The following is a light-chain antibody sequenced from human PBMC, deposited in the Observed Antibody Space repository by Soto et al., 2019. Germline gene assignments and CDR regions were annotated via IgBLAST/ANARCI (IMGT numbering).Light chain of an antibody. CDR3: QSYDSSLSGCV. CDR1: SSNIGAGYD. J-gene: IGLJ1*01. V-gene: IGLV1-40*01. CDR2: GNS. Sequence: QSVLTQPPSVSGAPGQRVTISCTGSSSNIGAGYDVHWYQQLPGTAPKLLIYGNSNRPSGVPDRFSGSKSGTSASLAITGIQAEDEADYYGQSYDSSLSGCVFGTGTKLTVL.